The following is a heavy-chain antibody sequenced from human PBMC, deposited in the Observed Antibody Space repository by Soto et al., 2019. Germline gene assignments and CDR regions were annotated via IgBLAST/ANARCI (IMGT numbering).Heavy chain of an antibody. CDR2: IIPIFGTE. D-gene: IGHD2-2*01. CDR3: STSVYCRTTRCYYYYGLDV. V-gene: IGHV1-69*01. J-gene: IGHJ6*02. Sequence: QVQLVQSGAEVKKPGSSVKVSCKVSGGTFSSHSINWVRQAPGQGPEWMGGIIPIFGTENYAQKFQGRVTITADEYTITAYMELSSLTSEATALYYCSTSVYCRTTRCYYYYGLDVWGQGTTVIVSS. CDR1: GGTFSSHS.